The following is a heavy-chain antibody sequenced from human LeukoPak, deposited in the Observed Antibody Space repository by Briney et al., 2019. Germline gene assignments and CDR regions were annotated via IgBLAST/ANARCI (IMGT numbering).Heavy chain of an antibody. Sequence: GGSLRLSCAASGFTFSSYAMHWVRQAPGKGLEWVAVISYDGSNKYYADSVKGRFTISRDNSKNTLYLQMNSLRAEDTAVYYCAREAAAEPYFDYWGQGTLVTVSS. CDR3: AREAAAEPYFDY. CDR2: ISYDGSNK. J-gene: IGHJ4*02. V-gene: IGHV3-30-3*01. D-gene: IGHD6-13*01. CDR1: GFTFSSYA.